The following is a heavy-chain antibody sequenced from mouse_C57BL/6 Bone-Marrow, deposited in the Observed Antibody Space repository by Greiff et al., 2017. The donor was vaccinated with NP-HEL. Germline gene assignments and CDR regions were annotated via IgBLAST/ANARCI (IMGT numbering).Heavy chain of an antibody. V-gene: IGHV5-12*02. D-gene: IGHD4-1*02. CDR2: ISNGGGST. CDR3: ASHATETGAWFAY. CDR1: GFTFSDYY. J-gene: IGHJ3*01. Sequence: EVMLVEPGGGLVQPGGSLKLSCATSGFTFSDYYMYWVRQTPEKRLEWVAYISNGGGSTYYPDTVKGRFTISRDNAKNTLYLQLSRLKSEDAAMYYCASHATETGAWFAYWGQGTLVTVSA.